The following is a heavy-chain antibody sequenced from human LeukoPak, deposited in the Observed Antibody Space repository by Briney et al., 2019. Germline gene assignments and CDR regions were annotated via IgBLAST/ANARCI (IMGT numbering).Heavy chain of an antibody. V-gene: IGHV1-46*01. CDR3: ARIRDGYNDAYDL. CDR2: INPDGGNT. D-gene: IGHD5-24*01. J-gene: IGHJ3*01. CDR1: GYTFTNSY. Sequence: VASVKVSCKASGYTFTNSYIYWVRQAPGQVLAWMGLINPDGGNTNYAQNFQGRVTLTRDTSTSTVYMELSSLRSEDTAIYYCARIRDGYNDAYDLWGQGTVVTVPS.